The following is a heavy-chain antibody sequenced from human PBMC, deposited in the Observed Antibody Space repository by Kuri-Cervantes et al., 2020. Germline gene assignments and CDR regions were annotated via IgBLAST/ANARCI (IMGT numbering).Heavy chain of an antibody. V-gene: IGHV4-4*07. CDR3: ARDSSGYYYFDF. J-gene: IGHJ4*02. Sequence: SETLSLTCTVSGGSFSIYFWSWIRQPAGKGLEWIGRVYTSGSTNYNPALKNRVTMSADRSKKEFSLKLDSVTAADTAVYYCARDSSGYYYFDFWGQGTLVTVSS. D-gene: IGHD6-25*01. CDR1: GGSFSIYF. CDR2: VYTSGST.